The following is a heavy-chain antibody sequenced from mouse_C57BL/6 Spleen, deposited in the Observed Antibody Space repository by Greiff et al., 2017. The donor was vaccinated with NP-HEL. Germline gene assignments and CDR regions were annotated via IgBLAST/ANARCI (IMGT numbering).Heavy chain of an antibody. J-gene: IGHJ1*03. Sequence: QVQLQQSGPELVKPGASVKISCKASGYAFSSSWMNWVKQRPGKGLEWIGRIYPGDGDTNYNGKFKGKATLTADKSSSTAYMQLSSLTSEDSAVYFCARSLGGYWYFDVWGTGTTVTVSS. D-gene: IGHD4-1*01. CDR1: GYAFSSSW. CDR2: IYPGDGDT. CDR3: ARSLGGYWYFDV. V-gene: IGHV1-82*01.